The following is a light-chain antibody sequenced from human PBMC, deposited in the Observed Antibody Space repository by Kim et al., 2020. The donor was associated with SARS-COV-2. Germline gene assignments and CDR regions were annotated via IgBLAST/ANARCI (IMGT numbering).Light chain of an antibody. V-gene: IGLV2-14*03. CDR1: SSDVGGYNY. CDR3: SSFTSTNTYV. CDR2: DVS. J-gene: IGLJ1*01. Sequence: GQSFTISCTGTSSDVGGYNYVSWYQQHPGKAPKLMICDVSNRPSGVSNRFSGSKSGNTASLTISGLQAEDEADYYCSSFTSTNTYVFGTGTKVTVL.